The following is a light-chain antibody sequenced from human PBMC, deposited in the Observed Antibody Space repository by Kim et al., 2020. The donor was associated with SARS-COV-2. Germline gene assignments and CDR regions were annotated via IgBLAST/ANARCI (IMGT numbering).Light chain of an antibody. Sequence: SVGDRVTITCRASQGISNSLAWYQQKPGKAPKLLLYAASRLESGVPSRFSGSGSGTDYTLTISSLQPEDFATYYCQQYYSTPPWTFGQGTKVDIK. V-gene: IGKV1-NL1*01. CDR1: QGISNS. CDR2: AAS. J-gene: IGKJ1*01. CDR3: QQYYSTPPWT.